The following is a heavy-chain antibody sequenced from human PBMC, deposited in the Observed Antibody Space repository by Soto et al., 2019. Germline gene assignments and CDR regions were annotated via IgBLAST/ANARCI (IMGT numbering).Heavy chain of an antibody. Sequence: SETLSLTCTVSGGSINTFYWSWVRQPAGKGLEWIGRIFSSGSTSFNPSLESRVAMSVDTSKNHFSLNLSSVTAADMAVYYCAREGSYSAYNFAHGIQLWSFDFWGQGTLVTVSS. CDR2: IFSSGST. V-gene: IGHV4-4*07. J-gene: IGHJ4*02. CDR1: GGSINTFY. CDR3: AREGSYSAYNFAHGIQLWSFDF. D-gene: IGHD5-12*01.